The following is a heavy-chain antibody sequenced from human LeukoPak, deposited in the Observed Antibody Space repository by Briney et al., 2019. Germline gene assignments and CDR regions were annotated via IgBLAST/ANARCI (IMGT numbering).Heavy chain of an antibody. Sequence: TSSETLSLTCAVSGGPISSSNWWSWVRQPPGKGLEWIGEIYHSGSTNYNPSLKSRVTISVDKSKNQFSLKLSSVTAADTAVYYCARRAYDSSGYSKGWGQGTLVTVSS. CDR3: ARRAYDSSGYSKG. D-gene: IGHD3-22*01. V-gene: IGHV4-4*02. CDR2: IYHSGST. CDR1: GGPISSSNW. J-gene: IGHJ4*02.